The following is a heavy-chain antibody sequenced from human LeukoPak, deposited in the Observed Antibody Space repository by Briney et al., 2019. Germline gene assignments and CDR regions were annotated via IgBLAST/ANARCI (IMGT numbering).Heavy chain of an antibody. CDR3: ARDGWSGFKDIVVEGY. D-gene: IGHD2-15*01. CDR1: GFTFSSYA. CDR2: ISYDGSNK. V-gene: IGHV3-30-3*01. Sequence: PGGSLRLSCAASGFTFSSYAMHWVRQAPGKGLEWVAVISYDGSNKYYADSVKGRFTISRDNSKNTLYLQMNSLRPEDTAVYYCARDGWSGFKDIVVEGYWGQGTLVTVSS. J-gene: IGHJ4*02.